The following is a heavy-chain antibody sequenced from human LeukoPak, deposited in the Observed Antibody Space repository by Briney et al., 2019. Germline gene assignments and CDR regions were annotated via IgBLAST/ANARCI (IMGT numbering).Heavy chain of an antibody. D-gene: IGHD4-17*01. J-gene: IGHJ4*02. Sequence: GGSLRLSCAASGFTFSSYAMHWVRQAPGKGLEWVGRTRNKANSYTTEYAASVKGRFTISRDDSKNSLYLQMNSLKTEDTAVYYCASVPLKTMTTVTTELLWGQGTLVTVSS. CDR2: TRNKANSYTT. V-gene: IGHV3-72*01. CDR3: ASVPLKTMTTVTTELL. CDR1: GFTFSSYA.